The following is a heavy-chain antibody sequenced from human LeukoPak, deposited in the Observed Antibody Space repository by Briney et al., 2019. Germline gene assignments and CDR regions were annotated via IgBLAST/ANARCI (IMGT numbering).Heavy chain of an antibody. J-gene: IGHJ4*02. Sequence: PGGSLRLSCAAYGFTFSSYVMRWVRQAPGKGLEWVPAFSGCGGSTYYADSVKGRFTISRDNSKNTLYLQMNSLGAEDTAVYYCAKDAPVNIVVVPAANSWGQGTLVTVSS. CDR3: AKDAPVNIVVVPAANS. CDR2: FSGCGGST. V-gene: IGHV3-23*01. D-gene: IGHD2-2*01. CDR1: GFTFSSYV.